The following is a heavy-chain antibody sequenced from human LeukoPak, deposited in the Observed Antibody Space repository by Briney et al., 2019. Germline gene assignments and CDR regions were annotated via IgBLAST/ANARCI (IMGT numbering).Heavy chain of an antibody. CDR1: GGSISSYY. V-gene: IGHV4-4*07. J-gene: IGHJ5*02. CDR3: ARDAVGASNWFDP. D-gene: IGHD1-26*01. Sequence: SETLSLTCTAPGGSISSYYWSWIRQPAGKGLDSIGRIYTSGSTNYNPSLKSRVTMSVDTSKTQFSLKLSSVTAADTAVYYCARDAVGASNWFDPWGQGTLVTVSS. CDR2: IYTSGST.